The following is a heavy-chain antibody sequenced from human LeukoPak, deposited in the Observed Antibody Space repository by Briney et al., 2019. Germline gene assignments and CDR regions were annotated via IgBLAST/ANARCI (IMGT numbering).Heavy chain of an antibody. D-gene: IGHD6-13*01. CDR1: GFTFSSYG. CDR3: AKEPRAAHFDY. J-gene: IGHJ4*02. CDR2: IWYDGSNK. V-gene: IGHV3-33*06. Sequence: GGSLRLSCAASGFTFSSYGMHLVRQAPGKGLEWVAVIWYDGSNKYYADSVKGRFTISRDNSKNTLYLQMNSLRAEDTAVYYCAKEPRAAHFDYWGQGTLVTVSS.